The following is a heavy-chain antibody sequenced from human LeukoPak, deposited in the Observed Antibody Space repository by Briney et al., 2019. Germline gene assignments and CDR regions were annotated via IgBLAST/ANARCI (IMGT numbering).Heavy chain of an antibody. V-gene: IGHV1-2*02. J-gene: IGHJ4*02. CDR3: ARLDITIIPY. CDR1: GYTFTGYY. D-gene: IGHD3-22*01. CDR2: INPNSGGT. Sequence: ASVKVSCKASGYTFTGYYMHWVRPAPGQGLEWLGWINPNSGGTNYAQKFQGRITMTRDTSITTAYMELSSLTSDDTAVYYCARLDITIIPYWGQGTLVTVSS.